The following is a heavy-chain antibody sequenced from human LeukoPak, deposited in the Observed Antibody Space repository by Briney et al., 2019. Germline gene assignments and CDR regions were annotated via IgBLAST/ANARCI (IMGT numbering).Heavy chain of an antibody. J-gene: IGHJ4*02. CDR3: ARGTQSPVSGYFDF. Sequence: GGSLRLSCAASGFTFSSYDINWVRQAPGKGLEWVSYISGSDTTIYYADSVKGRFTISRDNAKNSLYLQMNSLRAEDTAVYYCARGTQSPVSGYFDFWGQGTLVTVSS. D-gene: IGHD3-10*01. V-gene: IGHV3-48*03. CDR2: ISGSDTTI. CDR1: GFTFSSYD.